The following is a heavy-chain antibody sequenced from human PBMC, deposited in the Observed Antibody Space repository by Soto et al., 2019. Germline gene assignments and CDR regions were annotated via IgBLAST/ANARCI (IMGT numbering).Heavy chain of an antibody. V-gene: IGHV1-18*01. Sequence: ASVKVSCKASGYTFTSYGISWVRQAPGQGLEWMGWISAYNGNTNYAQKLQGRVTMTTDTSTSTAYMELRSLRSDDTAVYYCAGFFRFGGPPDWSAPWGEETLVT. CDR2: ISAYNGNT. CDR3: AGFFRFGGPPDWSAP. J-gene: IGHJ5*02. CDR1: GYTFTSYG. D-gene: IGHD3-16*01.